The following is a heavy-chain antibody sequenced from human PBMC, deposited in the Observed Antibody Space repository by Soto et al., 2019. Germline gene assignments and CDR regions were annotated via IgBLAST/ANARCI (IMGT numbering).Heavy chain of an antibody. D-gene: IGHD2-21*01. V-gene: IGHV1-2*02. CDR2: INPNSGDT. J-gene: IGHJ6*02. CDR3: ARDEAIIGVYYGMDV. Sequence: EASVKVSCKASGYTFAGYYMHWVRQAPGQGLEWMGWINPNSGDTKYAQKFQGRVAMTRDPSISTAYMELRRLRSDDTAVYYCARDEAIIGVYYGMDVWGQGTTVTVSS. CDR1: GYTFAGYY.